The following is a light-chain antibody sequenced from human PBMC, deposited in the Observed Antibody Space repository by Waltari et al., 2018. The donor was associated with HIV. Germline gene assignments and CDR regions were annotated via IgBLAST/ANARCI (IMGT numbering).Light chain of an antibody. Sequence: EIVLTQSPGTLSLSPGERATLSCRASQTVSNNYLAWYQQKPGQAPRLLIEGASSRATGIPDRFSGSGSGTDFTLTISRLEPEDFAVYYCQQFGTSYTFGQGTKLEVK. CDR2: GAS. J-gene: IGKJ2*01. CDR3: QQFGTSYT. V-gene: IGKV3-20*01. CDR1: QTVSNNY.